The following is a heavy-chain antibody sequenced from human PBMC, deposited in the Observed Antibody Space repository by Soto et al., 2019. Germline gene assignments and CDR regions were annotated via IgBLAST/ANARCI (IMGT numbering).Heavy chain of an antibody. J-gene: IGHJ6*02. CDR2: ISAYNGNT. CDR1: GYTFTSYG. D-gene: IGHD2-21*02. CDR3: AREDRDWDGYHYYGMDV. Sequence: DSVQVSCKASGYTFTSYGISWVRQAPGQGLEWMGWISAYNGNTNYAQKLQGRVTMTKDTSTSTAYMELRSLRSDDTAVYYCAREDRDWDGYHYYGMDVWGQGTTVIVSS. V-gene: IGHV1-18*01.